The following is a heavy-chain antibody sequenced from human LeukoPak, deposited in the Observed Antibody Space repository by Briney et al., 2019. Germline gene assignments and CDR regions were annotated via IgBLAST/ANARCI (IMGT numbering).Heavy chain of an antibody. D-gene: IGHD4-17*01. CDR1: GYTFTSYD. CDR2: MNPNSGNT. Sequence: ASVKVSCKASGYTFTSYDINWVRQATGQGLEWMGWMNPNSGNTGYAQKFQGRVTMTRNTSISTAYMELRSLRSDDTAVYYCARDSTVTTKTYDYWGQGTLVTVSS. J-gene: IGHJ4*02. CDR3: ARDSTVTTKTYDY. V-gene: IGHV1-8*01.